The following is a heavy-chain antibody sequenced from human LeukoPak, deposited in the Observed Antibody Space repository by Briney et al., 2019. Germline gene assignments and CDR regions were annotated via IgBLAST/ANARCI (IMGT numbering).Heavy chain of an antibody. D-gene: IGHD3-3*01. CDR2: IIPIFGIA. Sequence: SVKVSCKASGGTFSSYAISWVRQAPGQGLEWMGRIIPIFGIANYAQKFQGRVTITADKSTSTAYMELSSLRSEDTAVYYCATVYDSLDVWGQGATVTVSS. J-gene: IGHJ6*02. V-gene: IGHV1-69*04. CDR1: GGTFSSYA. CDR3: ATVYDSLDV.